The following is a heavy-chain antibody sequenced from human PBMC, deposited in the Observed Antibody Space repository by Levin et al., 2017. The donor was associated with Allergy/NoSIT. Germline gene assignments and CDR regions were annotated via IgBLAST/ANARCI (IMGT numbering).Heavy chain of an antibody. J-gene: IGHJ3*02. CDR1: GFPFDASA. CDR3: ARDNIGLPDAFDI. Sequence: GGSLRLSCSSSGFPFDASALHWVRPAPGKGLEFVSGISWNSGSIGYADSVKGRFTISRDNAKNSLYLQMNSLRTEDTALYYCARDNIGLPDAFDIWGQGTMVIVSS. V-gene: IGHV3-9*01. D-gene: IGHD3-10*01. CDR2: ISWNSGSI.